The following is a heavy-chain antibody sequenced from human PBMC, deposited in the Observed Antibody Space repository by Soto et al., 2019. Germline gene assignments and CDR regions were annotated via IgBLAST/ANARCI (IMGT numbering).Heavy chain of an antibody. CDR2: IYPPDSDT. V-gene: IGHV5-51*01. CDR1: GYTFTNYW. J-gene: IGHJ5*01. CDR3: ARGHYGSGTQFDS. Sequence: PGESLKISCRGSGYTFTNYWVAWVRQMPGKGLEWMGIIYPPDSDTRYSPSFQGQVTISADKSISTAYLQWSSLKASDTAMYYCARGHYGSGTQFDSWGQGTLGTVSS. D-gene: IGHD3-10*01.